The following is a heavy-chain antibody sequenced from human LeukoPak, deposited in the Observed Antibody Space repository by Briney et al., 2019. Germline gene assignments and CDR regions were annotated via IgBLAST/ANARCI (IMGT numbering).Heavy chain of an antibody. V-gene: IGHV3-30*18. J-gene: IGHJ4*02. Sequence: GRSLRLSCAASGFTFSSYAMHWVRQAPGKGLEWVAVMSHDGSNEYYGDSVKGRFTISRDNSKNTLYLQMNSLRAEDTAVYYCAKLDSSGWSRPFDYWGQGTQVTVSS. CDR3: AKLDSSGWSRPFDY. CDR2: MSHDGSNE. D-gene: IGHD6-19*01. CDR1: GFTFSSYA.